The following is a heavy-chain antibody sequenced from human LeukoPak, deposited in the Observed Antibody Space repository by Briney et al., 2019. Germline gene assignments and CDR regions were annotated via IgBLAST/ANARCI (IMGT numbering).Heavy chain of an antibody. D-gene: IGHD3-10*01. CDR2: ISGSGSTR. J-gene: IGHJ4*02. CDR3: ARGDGAGHY. Sequence: GGSLRLSCAASGFTFSSYEMNWLLQAPGKGPERVSYISGSGSTRYYADSVKGRFTISRDNAKNSLFLQMNSLRAKDTAVYYCARGDGAGHYWGQGTLVTVSS. V-gene: IGHV3-48*03. CDR1: GFTFSSYE.